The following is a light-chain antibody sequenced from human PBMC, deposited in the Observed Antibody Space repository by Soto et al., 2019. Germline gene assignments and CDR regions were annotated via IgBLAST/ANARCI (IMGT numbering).Light chain of an antibody. CDR1: QSVNSNY. CDR2: GAS. J-gene: IGKJ4*01. V-gene: IGKV3-20*01. Sequence: EIVLTQSPGTLSLSTGERATLSCRASQSVNSNYLAWYQQKPGQAPRLLIYGASSRATGIPDRFSGSGSATDFTLTTSRLEPEDFAVYYCQQYGSSPLTFGGGTKVDIK. CDR3: QQYGSSPLT.